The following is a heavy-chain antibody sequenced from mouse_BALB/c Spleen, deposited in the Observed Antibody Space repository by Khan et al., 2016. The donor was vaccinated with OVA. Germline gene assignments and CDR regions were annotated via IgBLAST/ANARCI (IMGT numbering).Heavy chain of an antibody. D-gene: IGHD4-1*01. CDR1: GYTFTNYV. CDR2: INPYNAGT. J-gene: IGHJ3*01. Sequence: VQLKQSGPELVEPGASVKMSCKASGYTFTNYVMHWVKQKPGQGLEWLGYINPYNAGTRYNEKFKGKATLTSDLSSTTAYMKLSSLTSEDSAVDYCAREASSWDFSFPYWGQGTLVTVSA. CDR3: AREASSWDFSFPY. V-gene: IGHV1S136*01.